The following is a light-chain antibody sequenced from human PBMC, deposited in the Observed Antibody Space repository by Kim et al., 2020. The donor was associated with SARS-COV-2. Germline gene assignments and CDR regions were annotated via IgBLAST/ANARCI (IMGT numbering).Light chain of an antibody. CDR2: AAS. CDR3: QQYEDSPKT. Sequence: TSGERATLSCRDSQSLTSKSLAWYQQKPGQAPRLLIYAASSRATGIPDRFSGSGSGTDFTLTISRLEPEDFATYYCQQYEDSPKTFGQGTKVDIK. CDR1: QSLTSKS. V-gene: IGKV3-20*01. J-gene: IGKJ1*01.